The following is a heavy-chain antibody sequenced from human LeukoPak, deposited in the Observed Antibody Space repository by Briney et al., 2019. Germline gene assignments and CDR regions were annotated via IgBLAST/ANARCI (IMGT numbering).Heavy chain of an antibody. CDR2: ISAYNGNT. V-gene: IGHV1-18*04. CDR1: GYTFTDYY. J-gene: IGHJ4*02. Sequence: GASVKVSCKASGYTFTDYYIHWVRQAPGQGLEWMGWISAYNGNTNYAQKLQGRVTMTTDTSTSTAYMELRSLRSDDTAMYYCARDQYVSSSIAAYYFDYWGQGTLVTVSS. CDR3: ARDQYVSSSIAAYYFDY. D-gene: IGHD6-6*01.